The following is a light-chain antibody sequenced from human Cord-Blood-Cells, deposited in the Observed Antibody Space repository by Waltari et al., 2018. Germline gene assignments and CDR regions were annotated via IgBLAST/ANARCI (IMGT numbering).Light chain of an antibody. CDR1: SSDVGRYNL. J-gene: IGLJ2*01. Sequence: QSALTQPASVSGSPGQSITISCTGTSSDVGRYNLVSWYQHHPGKAPKRMIYEGSKRPSGVSNRFSGSKSGNTASLTISGLQAEDEADYYCCSYAGSSTFVVFGGGTKLTVL. V-gene: IGLV2-23*03. CDR3: CSYAGSSTFVV. CDR2: EGS.